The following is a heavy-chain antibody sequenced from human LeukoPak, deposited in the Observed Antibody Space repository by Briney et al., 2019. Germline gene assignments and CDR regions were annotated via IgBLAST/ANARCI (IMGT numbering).Heavy chain of an antibody. Sequence: SETLSLTCTVSGGSVTSSITSSYWSWIRQPPGKGLEWIGYIYYSGSTNYNPSLKSRVTTSIDTSKNQFSLKLSSVTAADTAVYYCARRSVRWMDVWGQGTTVIVSS. CDR1: GGSVTSSITSSY. D-gene: IGHD4-23*01. CDR3: ARRSVRWMDV. CDR2: IYYSGST. J-gene: IGHJ6*02. V-gene: IGHV4-61*01.